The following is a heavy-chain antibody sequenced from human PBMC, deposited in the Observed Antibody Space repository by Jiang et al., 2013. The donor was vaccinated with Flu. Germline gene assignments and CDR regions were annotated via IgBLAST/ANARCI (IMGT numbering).Heavy chain of an antibody. CDR2: IKQDGSEK. D-gene: IGHD1-26*01. CDR3: ARDARSGTYSSWFDP. J-gene: IGHJ5*02. CDR1: GFTFSSYW. Sequence: PGGSLRLSCAASGFTFSSYWMSWVRQAPGKGLEWVANIKQDGSEKYYVDSVKGRFTISRDNAKNSLYLQMNSLRAEDTAVYYCARDARSGTYSSWFDPWGQGTLVTVSS. V-gene: IGHV3-7*01.